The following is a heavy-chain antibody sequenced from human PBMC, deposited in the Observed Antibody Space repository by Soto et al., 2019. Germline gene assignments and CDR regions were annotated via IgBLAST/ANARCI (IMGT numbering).Heavy chain of an antibody. V-gene: IGHV3-53*01. J-gene: IGHJ5*02. D-gene: IGHD6-25*01. Sequence: DVQLVESGGGLVQPGGSLRLSCAISGFSVSSNYLSWVRQAPGKGLEWVSVHYSGGSTYYADSVQGRFTISRDKSNNTLYLQMRRVRAEDTAVYFCARHRHPRGTVAATSPLDPWGQGTQVTVSS. CDR3: ARHRHPRGTVAATSPLDP. CDR2: HYSGGST. CDR1: GFSVSSNY.